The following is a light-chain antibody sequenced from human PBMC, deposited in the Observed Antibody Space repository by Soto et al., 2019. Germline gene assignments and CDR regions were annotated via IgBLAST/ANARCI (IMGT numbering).Light chain of an antibody. CDR1: QSVSSSY. J-gene: IGKJ2*01. CDR2: GAS. Sequence: EIVLTQSPGTLSLSPGERATLSCRASQSVSSSYLAWYQQKPGQAPRLLIYGASSRATGIPDRFSGSGSGTDFPLPISRLEPEDFAVYYWQQYGRSQYTFRQGNKLEIK. V-gene: IGKV3-20*01. CDR3: QQYGRSQYT.